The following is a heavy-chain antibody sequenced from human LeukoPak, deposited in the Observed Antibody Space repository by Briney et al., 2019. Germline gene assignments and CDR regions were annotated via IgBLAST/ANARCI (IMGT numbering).Heavy chain of an antibody. CDR2: IIPMVGIA. D-gene: IGHD6-19*01. V-gene: IGHV1-69*02. CDR1: GGTLRRHT. Sequence: SVKVSCKASGGTLRRHTITWVRQAPGQGLEWMGRIIPMVGIANYAQKFQGRVTITADTSTDTAYMDLISLRSEDTAVYYCASRSHKTIVGADTREVGDYWGQGTLVTVSS. CDR3: ASRSHKTIVGADTREVGDY. J-gene: IGHJ4*02.